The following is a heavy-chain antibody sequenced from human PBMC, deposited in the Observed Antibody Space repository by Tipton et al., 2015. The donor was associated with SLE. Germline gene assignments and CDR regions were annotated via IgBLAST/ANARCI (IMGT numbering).Heavy chain of an antibody. CDR1: GFTFSIYS. CDR2: ISSSSSTI. Sequence: QLVQSGGGLVQPGGSLRLSCAASGFTFSIYSMNWVRQAPGKGLEWVSYISSSSSTIYYADSVKGRFTISRDNAKNSLYLQMNSLRAEDTAVYYCARPFIAARPWGGAFDIWGQGTMVTVSS. CDR3: ARPFIAARPWGGAFDI. J-gene: IGHJ3*02. V-gene: IGHV3-48*01. D-gene: IGHD6-6*01.